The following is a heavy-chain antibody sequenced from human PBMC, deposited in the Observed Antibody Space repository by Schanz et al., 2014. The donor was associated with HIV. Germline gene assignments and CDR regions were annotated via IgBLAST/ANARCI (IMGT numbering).Heavy chain of an antibody. CDR3: ARGYYDSSGYIHAFDI. J-gene: IGHJ3*02. Sequence: QLQLQESGPGLVKPSETLSLTCSVSGDSISNTTHYWGWIRQPPGKGLEWIGSAHHSGSTYYTPSLKSRVTISVDTSKNQFSLKLSSVTAADTAVYYCARGYYDSSGYIHAFDIWGQGTMVTVSS. D-gene: IGHD3-22*01. CDR1: GDSISNTTHY. CDR2: AHHSGST. V-gene: IGHV4-39*07.